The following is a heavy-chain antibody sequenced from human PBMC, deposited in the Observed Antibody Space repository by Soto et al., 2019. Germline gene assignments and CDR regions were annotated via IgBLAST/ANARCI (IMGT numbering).Heavy chain of an antibody. D-gene: IGHD6-19*01. CDR3: ARAGGSGWSYYFDY. CDR2: IKQDGSEK. J-gene: IGHJ4*02. Sequence: GGSLRLSCAASGFTFSSYWMSWVRQAPGKGLEWVANIKQDGSEKYYVDSVKGRFTISRDNAKNSLYLQMNSLRAEDTAVYYCARAGGSGWSYYFDYWGQGTLVTVSS. CDR1: GFTFSSYW. V-gene: IGHV3-7*01.